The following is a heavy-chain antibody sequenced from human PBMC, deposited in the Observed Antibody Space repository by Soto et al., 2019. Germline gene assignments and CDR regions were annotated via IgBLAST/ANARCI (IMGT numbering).Heavy chain of an antibody. V-gene: IGHV1-3*05. CDR1: GYTFTSYA. Sequence: QVQLVQSGAEEKKPGASVKVSCKASGYTFTSYAMHWVRQAPGQRLEWMGWINAGNGNTKYSQKFQGRVTITRDTAASTAYMELSSLRSEDTAVYYCARLSDYDSSGPVDYWGQGTLVTVSS. J-gene: IGHJ4*02. CDR3: ARLSDYDSSGPVDY. D-gene: IGHD3-22*01. CDR2: INAGNGNT.